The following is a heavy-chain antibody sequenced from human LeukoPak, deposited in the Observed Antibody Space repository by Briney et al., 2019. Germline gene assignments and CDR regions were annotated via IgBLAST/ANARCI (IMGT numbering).Heavy chain of an antibody. Sequence: GGSLRLSCAASGFTFSSYGMHWVRQAPGKGLEWVSVIYSGGSTYYADSVKGRFTISRDNSKNTLYLQMNSLRAEDTAVYYCARDPGYSGYVGFDYWGQGTLVTVSS. J-gene: IGHJ4*02. V-gene: IGHV3-53*01. CDR3: ARDPGYSGYVGFDY. CDR2: IYSGGST. D-gene: IGHD5-12*01. CDR1: GFTFSSYG.